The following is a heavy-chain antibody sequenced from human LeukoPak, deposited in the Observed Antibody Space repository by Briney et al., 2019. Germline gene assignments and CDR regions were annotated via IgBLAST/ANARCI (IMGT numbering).Heavy chain of an antibody. CDR1: GFTFSTYV. Sequence: GGSLRLSCAASGFTFSTYVMSWVRQAPGKGLEWVSYISSSGSTIYYADSVKGRFTISRDNAKNSLYLQMNSLRAEDTAVYYCASSTRRYCSGGSCWEYWGQGTLVTVSS. J-gene: IGHJ4*02. V-gene: IGHV3-11*01. D-gene: IGHD2-15*01. CDR3: ASSTRRYCSGGSCWEY. CDR2: ISSSGSTI.